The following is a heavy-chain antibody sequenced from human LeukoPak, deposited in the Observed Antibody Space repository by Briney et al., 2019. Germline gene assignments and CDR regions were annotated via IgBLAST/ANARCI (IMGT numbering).Heavy chain of an antibody. D-gene: IGHD7-27*01. CDR3: ARVDRWGLSHPIDY. CDR1: GYTFTGYY. V-gene: IGHV1-2*02. CDR2: INPNSGGT. Sequence: ASVKVSCKASGYTFTGYYTHWVRQAPGQGLECMGWINPNSGGTNYAQKFQGRVTMTRDTSISTAYMELSRLRSDDTAVYYCARVDRWGLSHPIDYWGQGTLVTVSS. J-gene: IGHJ4*02.